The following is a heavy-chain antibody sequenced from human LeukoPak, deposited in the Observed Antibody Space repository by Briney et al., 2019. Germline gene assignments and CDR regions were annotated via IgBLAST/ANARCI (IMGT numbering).Heavy chain of an antibody. Sequence: GGSPRLSCAASGFTFSDYYMSWIRQAPGKGLEWVSYTSSSGSTIYYADSVKGRFTISRDNAKNSLYLQMNSLRAEDTAVYYCARGNYDFWSGSLDYWGQGTLVTVSS. CDR2: TSSSGSTI. CDR1: GFTFSDYY. J-gene: IGHJ4*02. CDR3: ARGNYDFWSGSLDY. V-gene: IGHV3-11*01. D-gene: IGHD3-3*01.